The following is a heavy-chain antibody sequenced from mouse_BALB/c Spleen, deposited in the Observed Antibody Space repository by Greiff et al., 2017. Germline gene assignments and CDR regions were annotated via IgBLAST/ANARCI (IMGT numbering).Heavy chain of an antibody. J-gene: IGHJ2*01. CDR1: GFNIKDTY. D-gene: IGHD2-4*01. Sequence: VQLQQSGAELVKPGASVKLSCTASGFNIKDTYMHWVKQRPEQGLEWIGRIDPANGNTKYDPKFQGKDTITADTSSNTAYLQLSSLTSEDTAVYYCAISTMMIYWGQGTTLTVSS. V-gene: IGHV14-3*02. CDR2: IDPANGNT. CDR3: AISTMMIY.